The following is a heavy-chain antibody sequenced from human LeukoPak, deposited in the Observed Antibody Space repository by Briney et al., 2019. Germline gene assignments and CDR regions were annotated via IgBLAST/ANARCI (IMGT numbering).Heavy chain of an antibody. CDR2: INPNSGGT. V-gene: IGHV1-2*02. CDR3: ARIEGAASSWYD. Sequence: GGSLRLSCAASGFTFSNYGMHWVRQAPGQGLEWMGYINPNSGGTIYAQNLQGRVTMTRDTSINTAYMELSRLRSDDTAVYYCARIEGAASSWYDWGQGTLVTVSS. CDR1: GFTFSNYG. D-gene: IGHD6-13*01. J-gene: IGHJ4*02.